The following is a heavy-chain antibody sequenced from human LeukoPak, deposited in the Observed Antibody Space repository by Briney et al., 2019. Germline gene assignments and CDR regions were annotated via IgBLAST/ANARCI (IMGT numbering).Heavy chain of an antibody. D-gene: IGHD3-10*01. CDR1: GFTFSSYW. Sequence: GGSLRLSCAASGFTFSSYWMSWVRQSPGKGRGGVANIKQDGSEDYYVDSVKGRFTISRDNAKNSLYLQMNSLRAEDTAVYYCARKGSGVLLWFGELLLGAFDIWGQGTMVTVSS. CDR2: IKQDGSED. J-gene: IGHJ3*02. CDR3: ARKGSGVLLWFGELLLGAFDI. V-gene: IGHV3-7*01.